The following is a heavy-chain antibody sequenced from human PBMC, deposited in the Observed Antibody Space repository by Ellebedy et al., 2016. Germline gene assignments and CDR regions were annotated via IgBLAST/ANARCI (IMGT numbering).Heavy chain of an antibody. CDR3: ARGTTSVVPGWFNP. V-gene: IGHV1-8*01. J-gene: IGHJ5*02. CDR1: GYTFTSYD. Sequence: ASVKVSXKASGYTFTSYDINWVRQATGQGLEWMGWMNPNSGNTGYAQKFQGRVTMTRDTSISTAYMELSRLRSDDTAVYYCARGTTSVVPGWFNPWGQGTLVTVSS. CDR2: MNPNSGNT. D-gene: IGHD2-2*01.